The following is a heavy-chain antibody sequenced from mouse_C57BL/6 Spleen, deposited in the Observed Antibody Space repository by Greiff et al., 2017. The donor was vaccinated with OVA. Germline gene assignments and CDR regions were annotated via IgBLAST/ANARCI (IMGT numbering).Heavy chain of an antibody. CDR1: GYSFTDYN. CDR3: ARATTVGGYYAMDY. J-gene: IGHJ4*01. V-gene: IGHV1-39*01. D-gene: IGHD1-1*01. CDR2: INPNYGTT. Sequence: EVQLQESGPELVKPGASVKISCKASGYSFTDYNMNWVKQSNGKSLEWIGVINPNYGTTSYNQKFKGKATLTVDQSSSTAYMQLNSLTSEDSAVYYCARATTVGGYYAMDYWGQGTSVTVSS.